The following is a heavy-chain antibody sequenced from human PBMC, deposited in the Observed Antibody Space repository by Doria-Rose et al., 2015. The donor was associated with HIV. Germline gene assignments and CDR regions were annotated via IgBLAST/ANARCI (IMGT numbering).Heavy chain of an antibody. J-gene: IGHJ4*02. CDR1: GVSLSSPGMG. Sequence: SGPVLVKPTETLTLTCTVSGVSLSSPGMGVSWIRQPPGKALEWLANIFSDDDRSYKTSLKSRLTISRGISKSQVVLTMTDMDPVYTATYYCARIKSSRWYHKYYFDFWGQGTLVIVSA. CDR3: ARIKSSRWYHKYYFDF. V-gene: IGHV2-26*01. CDR2: IFSDDDR. D-gene: IGHD6-13*01.